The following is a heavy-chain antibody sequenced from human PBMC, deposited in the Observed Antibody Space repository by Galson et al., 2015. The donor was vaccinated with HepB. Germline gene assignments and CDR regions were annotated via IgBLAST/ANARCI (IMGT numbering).Heavy chain of an antibody. CDR1: GYTFTSYG. J-gene: IGHJ4*02. CDR3: AREGSRDTAMVDY. D-gene: IGHD5-18*01. CDR2: ISAYNGNT. V-gene: IGHV1-18*01. Sequence: SVKVSCKASGYTFTSYGISWVRQAPGQGLEWMGWISAYNGNTNYAQKLQGRVTMTTDTSTSTAYMELRSLSSVTAADTAVYYCAREGSRDTAMVDYWGQGTLVTVSS.